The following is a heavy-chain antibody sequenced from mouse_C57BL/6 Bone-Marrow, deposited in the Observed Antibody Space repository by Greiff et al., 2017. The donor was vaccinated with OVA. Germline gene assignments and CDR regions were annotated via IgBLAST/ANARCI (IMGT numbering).Heavy chain of an antibody. CDR1: GFNIKDDY. V-gene: IGHV14-4*01. Sequence: EVQLQQSGAELVRPGASVKLSCTASGFNIKDDYMHWVKQRPEQGLEWIGWIDPENGDTEYASKFQGKATITADTSSNPAYLQLSSLTSEDTAVYYCTSYCNFDYWGQGTTLTVSS. J-gene: IGHJ2*01. CDR2: IDPENGDT. D-gene: IGHD6-5*01. CDR3: TSYCNFDY.